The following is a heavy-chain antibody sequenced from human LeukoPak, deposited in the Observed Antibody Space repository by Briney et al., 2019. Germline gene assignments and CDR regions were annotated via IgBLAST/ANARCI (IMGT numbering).Heavy chain of an antibody. Sequence: MASETLSLTCTVSGGSISSYYWSWIRQPPGKGLEWIGYIYYSGSINYNPSLKSRVTISVDTSKNQFSLKLSSVTAADTAVYYCARGILMVYVTYWYFDLWGRGTLVTVSS. J-gene: IGHJ2*01. V-gene: IGHV4-59*08. CDR1: GGSISSYY. CDR2: IYYSGSI. D-gene: IGHD2-8*01. CDR3: ARGILMVYVTYWYFDL.